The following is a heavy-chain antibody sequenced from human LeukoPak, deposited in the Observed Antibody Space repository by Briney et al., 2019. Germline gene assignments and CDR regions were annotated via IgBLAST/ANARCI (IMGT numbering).Heavy chain of an antibody. CDR3: ASLTGTTDYYYYYMDV. CDR1: GGSFTDYY. Sequence: SETLSLTCAVYGGSFTDYYWSWIRQPPGKGLEWIGEINHSGSTNYNPSLKSRGTISVDTSKNQFSLKLSSVTAADTAVYYCASLTGTTDYYYYYMDVWGKGTTVTVSS. D-gene: IGHD1-20*01. CDR2: INHSGST. V-gene: IGHV4-34*01. J-gene: IGHJ6*03.